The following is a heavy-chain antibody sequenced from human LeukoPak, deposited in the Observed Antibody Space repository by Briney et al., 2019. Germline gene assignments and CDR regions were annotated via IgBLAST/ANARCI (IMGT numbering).Heavy chain of an antibody. CDR1: GYTFTSYY. CDR2: IIPSGGST. Sequence: ASVKVPCKASGYTFTSYYMHWVRQAPGQGLEWMGIIIPSGGSTSYAQKFQGRVTMTRDTSTSTVYTELSSLRSEDTAVYYCARDLGSEGIQRLDYWGQGTLVTVSS. CDR3: ARDLGSEGIQRLDY. D-gene: IGHD5-18*01. V-gene: IGHV1-46*01. J-gene: IGHJ4*02.